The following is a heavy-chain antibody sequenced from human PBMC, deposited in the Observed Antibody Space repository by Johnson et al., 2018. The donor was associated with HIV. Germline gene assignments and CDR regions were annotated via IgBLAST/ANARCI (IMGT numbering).Heavy chain of an antibody. CDR2: ISYDGSNK. J-gene: IGHJ3*02. V-gene: IGHV3-30*04. Sequence: QVQLVESGGGVVQPGRSLRLSCAASGFTFSSYAMHWVRQAPGKGLEWVAVISYDGSNKYYADSVTGRFTISRDNSKNTLYLQMNSLRAEDTAVYYCARDESSRLQLTGNDAFDIWGQGTTVTVSS. CDR3: ARDESSRLQLTGNDAFDI. D-gene: IGHD6-13*01. CDR1: GFTFSSYA.